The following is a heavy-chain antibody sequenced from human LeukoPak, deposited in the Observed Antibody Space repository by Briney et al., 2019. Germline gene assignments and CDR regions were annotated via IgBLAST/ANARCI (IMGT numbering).Heavy chain of an antibody. Sequence: GGSLRLSCAASGFTFSSYSMNWVRQAPGKGLEWVSSISSSSSYIYYADSVKGRFTISRDNAKNSLYLQMNSLRAEDTAVYYCAREGTTVTSPFDYWGQGTLVTVSS. D-gene: IGHD4-17*01. CDR2: ISSSSSYI. V-gene: IGHV3-21*01. J-gene: IGHJ4*02. CDR1: GFTFSSYS. CDR3: AREGTTVTSPFDY.